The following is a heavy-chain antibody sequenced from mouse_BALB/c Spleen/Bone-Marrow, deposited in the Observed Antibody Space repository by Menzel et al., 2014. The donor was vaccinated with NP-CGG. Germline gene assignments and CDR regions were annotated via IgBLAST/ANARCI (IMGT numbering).Heavy chain of an antibody. CDR3: ARGDLWYFDV. Sequence: EVKVVESGGGLVQPGGSLKLSCAASGFDFSRYWMSWVRQAPGKGLEWIGEINPDSSTINYTPSLKDKFIISRDNAKNTLYLQMSKVRSEDTALYYCARGDLWYFDVWGAEGAVTVSS. V-gene: IGHV4-1*02. CDR2: INPDSSTI. CDR1: GFDFSRYW. J-gene: IGHJ1*01.